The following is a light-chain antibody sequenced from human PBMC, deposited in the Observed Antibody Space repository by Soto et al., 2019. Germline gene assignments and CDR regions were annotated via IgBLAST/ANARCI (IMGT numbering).Light chain of an antibody. Sequence: IVMTQSPDSLAVSLGERTTIHCKSSQSLLFSTNNKNYFAWYQQKPGQPPKLLIYWASTRESGVPYRFNGSGSGTDFTLTISSLQAEDVAVYYCQQYYSTPLPFGGGTKVEI. J-gene: IGKJ4*01. CDR2: WAS. V-gene: IGKV4-1*01. CDR1: QSLLFSTNNKNY. CDR3: QQYYSTPLP.